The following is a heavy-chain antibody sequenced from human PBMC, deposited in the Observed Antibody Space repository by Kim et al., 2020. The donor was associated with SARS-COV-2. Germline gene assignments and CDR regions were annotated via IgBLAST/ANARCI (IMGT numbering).Heavy chain of an antibody. V-gene: IGHV3-7*01. CDR2: IKEDASDE. Sequence: GGSLRLSCEASGFTFSTHYMSWVRQAPGKGLEWVANIKEDASDESYVDTVKGRFTISRDNARNSLYLQMNNLRVEDTAVYYCAKGWWFDNWGQGTLVTVS. CDR3: AKGWWFDN. J-gene: IGHJ4*02. CDR1: GFTFSTHY. D-gene: IGHD2-15*01.